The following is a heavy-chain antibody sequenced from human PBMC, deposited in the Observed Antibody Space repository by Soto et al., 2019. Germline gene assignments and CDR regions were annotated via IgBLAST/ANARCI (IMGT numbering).Heavy chain of an antibody. V-gene: IGHV4-30-2*03. J-gene: IGHJ5*02. Sequence: SETLSLTCTVSGGSINSGRYSWTWIRQPPGAGLEWIGLFYYSGSTHYNPSLKSRLTVSVDTSKNQFSLKVSSVTAADTAVYYCARDPAPWGQGTLVTVSS. CDR1: GGSINSGRYS. CDR2: FYYSGST. CDR3: ARDPAP.